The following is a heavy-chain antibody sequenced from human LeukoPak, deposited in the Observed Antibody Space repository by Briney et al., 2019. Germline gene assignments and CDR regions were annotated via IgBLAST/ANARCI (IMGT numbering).Heavy chain of an antibody. CDR1: GGSISSYY. D-gene: IGHD4-17*01. CDR2: IYYSGST. CDR3: ARVYGDYGDY. V-gene: IGHV4-59*08. Sequence: SETLSLTCTVSGGSISSYYWSWIRQPPGKGLEWIGYIYYSGSTNYNPSLKSRVTISVDTYKNQFSLNLTSVTAADTAVYYCARVYGDYGDYWGQGILVTVSS. J-gene: IGHJ4*02.